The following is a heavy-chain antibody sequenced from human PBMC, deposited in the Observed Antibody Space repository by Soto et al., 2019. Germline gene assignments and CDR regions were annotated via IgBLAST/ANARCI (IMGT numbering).Heavy chain of an antibody. CDR2: ISSSSSYI. J-gene: IGHJ4*02. Sequence: GGSLRLSCTASGFTFSGYTMNWVRQAPGKGLEWVSSISSSSSYIYYADSLKGRFTISRDNAKNSLYLQMNSLRAEDTAVYYCARESANFDYWGQGTLVTVSS. V-gene: IGHV3-21*01. CDR3: ARESANFDY. D-gene: IGHD3-3*01. CDR1: GFTFSGYT.